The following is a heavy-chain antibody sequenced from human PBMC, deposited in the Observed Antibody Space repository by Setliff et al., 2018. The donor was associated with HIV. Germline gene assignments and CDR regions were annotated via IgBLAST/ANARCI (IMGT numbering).Heavy chain of an antibody. CDR3: ARYYYGSGSRQIDAFDI. CDR1: GGSISSGSYY. D-gene: IGHD3-10*01. Sequence: SETLSLTCTVSGGSISSGSYYWSWIRQPAGKGLEWIGHIYTSGSTNYNPSLKSRVTISVDTSKNQFSLKLSSVTAADTAVYYCARYYYGSGSRQIDAFDIWGQGTMVTVTS. CDR2: IYTSGST. V-gene: IGHV4-61*09. J-gene: IGHJ3*02.